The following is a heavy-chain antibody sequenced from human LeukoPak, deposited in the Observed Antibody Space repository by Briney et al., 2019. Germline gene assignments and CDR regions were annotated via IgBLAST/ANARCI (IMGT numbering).Heavy chain of an antibody. V-gene: IGHV3-7*01. CDR1: GFTLSSYW. CDR2: IKQGGSEK. J-gene: IGHJ4*02. CDR3: ARDRSSWYNFLDF. Sequence: GGSVRLSCAASGFTLSSYWMIWLRQPPGKGLEGVANIKQGGSEKYYVHSVKGRFTISRNNAKKSLYLQTNSLRAEDTAVYYCARDRSSWYNFLDFWGEGTLVTVSS. D-gene: IGHD6-13*01.